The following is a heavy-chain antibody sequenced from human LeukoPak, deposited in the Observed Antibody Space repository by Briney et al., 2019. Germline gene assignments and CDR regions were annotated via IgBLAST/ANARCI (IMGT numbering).Heavy chain of an antibody. Sequence: PGGSLRLSCAASGFTFNIYAMSWVRQAPGKGLEWVSGIGGGDDIHYADSVKGRFTISRDNAKNSLFLQMNSLRAEDTAVYYCARDRYDSSGYYYGYWGQGTLVTVSS. CDR2: IGGGDDI. V-gene: IGHV3-69-1*01. CDR1: GFTFNIYA. CDR3: ARDRYDSSGYYYGY. J-gene: IGHJ4*02. D-gene: IGHD3-22*01.